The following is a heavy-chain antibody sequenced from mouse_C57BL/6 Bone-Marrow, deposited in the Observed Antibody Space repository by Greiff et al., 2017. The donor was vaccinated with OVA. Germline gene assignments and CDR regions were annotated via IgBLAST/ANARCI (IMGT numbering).Heavy chain of an antibody. CDR2: IYPRDGST. V-gene: IGHV1-78*01. Sequence: VQLQQSDAELVKPGASVKISCKVSGYTFTDHTIHWMKQRPEQGLEWIGYIYPRDGSTKYNEKFKGKATLTADKSSSTAYMQLNSLTSEDSAVYFCERIPQGDYGSPLAMDYWGQGTSVTVSS. D-gene: IGHD1-1*01. CDR1: GYTFTDHT. J-gene: IGHJ4*01. CDR3: ERIPQGDYGSPLAMDY.